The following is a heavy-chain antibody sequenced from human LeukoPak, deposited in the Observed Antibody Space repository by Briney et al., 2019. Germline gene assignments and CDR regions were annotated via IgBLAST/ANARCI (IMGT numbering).Heavy chain of an antibody. CDR2: ISSSGSTM. J-gene: IGHJ4*02. Sequence: GGSLRLSCTASGFTFCDHAMSWVRKAPGKGLEWVSYISSSGSTMYYADSVQGRFTISRDNAKNSLYLQMNSLRAEDTAVYYCARSGDFWGQGTLVTVSS. CDR3: ARSGDF. D-gene: IGHD7-27*01. V-gene: IGHV3-48*03. CDR1: GFTFCDHA.